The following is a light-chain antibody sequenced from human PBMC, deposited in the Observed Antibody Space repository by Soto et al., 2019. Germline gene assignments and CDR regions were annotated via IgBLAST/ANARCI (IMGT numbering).Light chain of an antibody. CDR2: KAS. Sequence: DIQMTQSPSTLSASVGDRVTMTCRASQSISSWLAWYQQKPGKAPKLLIYKASSLESGVPSRFSGSGSGAEFTLTISSLQPDDFATYYCQQYNSYSSSFGQGTKVDIK. CDR3: QQYNSYSSS. V-gene: IGKV1-5*03. J-gene: IGKJ1*01. CDR1: QSISSW.